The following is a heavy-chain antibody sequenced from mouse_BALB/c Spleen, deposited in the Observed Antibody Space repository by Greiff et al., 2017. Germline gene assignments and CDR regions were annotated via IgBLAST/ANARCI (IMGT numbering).Heavy chain of an antibody. CDR1: GFTFTDYY. CDR3: ARGGYGYNYYAMDY. V-gene: IGHV7-3*02. Sequence: DVQLVESGGGLVQPGGSLRLSCATSGFTFTDYYMSWVRQPPGKALEWLGFIRNKANGYTTEYSASVKGRFTISRDNSQSILYLQMNTLRAEDSATYYCARGGYGYNYYAMDYWGQGTSVTVSS. CDR2: IRNKANGYTT. J-gene: IGHJ4*01. D-gene: IGHD1-2*01.